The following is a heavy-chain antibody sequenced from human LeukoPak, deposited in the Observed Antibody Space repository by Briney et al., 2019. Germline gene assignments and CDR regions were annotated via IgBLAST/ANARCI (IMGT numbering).Heavy chain of an antibody. CDR3: AKRGVVIRVILVGFHKEANYFDS. D-gene: IGHD3-22*01. CDR1: GITLSNYG. J-gene: IGHJ4*02. V-gene: IGHV3-23*01. CDR2: ISDSGGRT. Sequence: GGSLRLSCAVSGITLSNYGMSWVRQAPGKGLDWVAAISDSGGRTDYADFVKGRFTISRDNPTNTLYLQMNSLRVEDTAVYFCAKRGVVIRVILVGFHKEANYFDSWGQGGLVTVSS.